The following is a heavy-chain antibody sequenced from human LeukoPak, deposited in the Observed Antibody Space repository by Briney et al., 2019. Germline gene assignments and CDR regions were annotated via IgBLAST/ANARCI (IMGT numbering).Heavy chain of an antibody. D-gene: IGHD2-15*01. CDR2: TSSSDAGV. V-gene: IGHV3-23*01. Sequence: GGSLRLSCAASGFPLSSYAMSWVRQGPGKGLEWVAATSSSDAGVYHADSVRGRFTISRDNSKNTLYLQMNSLRVEDAAVYYCARAPVTSCRGAFCYPFDYWGQGTLVTVSS. CDR3: ARAPVTSCRGAFCYPFDY. J-gene: IGHJ4*02. CDR1: GFPLSSYA.